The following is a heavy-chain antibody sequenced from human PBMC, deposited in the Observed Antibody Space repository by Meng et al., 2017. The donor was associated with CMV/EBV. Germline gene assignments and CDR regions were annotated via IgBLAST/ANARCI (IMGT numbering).Heavy chain of an antibody. V-gene: IGHV4-38-2*02. J-gene: IGHJ4*02. CDR3: ARGGSSSSETFDY. CDR2: FYQSGTT. Sequence: SETLSLTCTVSGYSISSGYYWGWIRQPPGRGLEWIGTFYQSGTTYYNPSLKSRVTMSADTSKNQFSLNLSSVTAADTAVYYCARGGSSSSETFDYWGQGTLVTVSS. D-gene: IGHD6-6*01. CDR1: GYSISSGYY.